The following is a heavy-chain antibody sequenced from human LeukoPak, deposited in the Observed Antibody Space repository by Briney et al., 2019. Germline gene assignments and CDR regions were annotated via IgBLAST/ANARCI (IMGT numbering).Heavy chain of an antibody. CDR2: IYTSGST. D-gene: IGHD1-26*01. Sequence: SETPSLTCTVSGGSISSYYWSWIRQPPGKGLEWIGYIYTSGSTNYNPSLKSRVTISVDTSKNQFSLKLSSVTAADTAVYYCATRHIVGATSWFDPWGQGTLVTVSS. V-gene: IGHV4-4*09. CDR3: ATRHIVGATSWFDP. CDR1: GGSISSYY. J-gene: IGHJ5*02.